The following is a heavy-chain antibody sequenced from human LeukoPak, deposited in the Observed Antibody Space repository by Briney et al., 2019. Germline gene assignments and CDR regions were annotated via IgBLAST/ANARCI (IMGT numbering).Heavy chain of an antibody. V-gene: IGHV3-11*01. CDR3: ARKVAFDI. CDR2: IDSYGTTI. CDR1: GFSLSDYY. J-gene: IGHJ3*02. Sequence: PGGSLRLSCAASGFSLSDYYMSWIRQAPGKGLEWVAYIDSYGTTIYYADSVKGRFTISRDSTKNSLYLQMNSLRVEDTAVYYCARKVAFDIWGQGTMVTVSS.